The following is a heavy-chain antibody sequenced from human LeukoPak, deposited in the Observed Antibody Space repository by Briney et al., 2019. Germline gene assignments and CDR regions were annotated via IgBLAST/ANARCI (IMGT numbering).Heavy chain of an antibody. CDR3: TKSTDYWYYGMDV. Sequence: PGGSLRLSCAASGFTFSTSAMYWVRQAPGKGPEWVSGISANGGSSTYADSVRGRFTSSRDNSRNTLYLQMSSLRVDDTATYYCTKSTDYWYYGMDVWGQGTTVTVSS. J-gene: IGHJ6*02. V-gene: IGHV3-23*01. CDR1: GFTFSTSA. D-gene: IGHD2-8*02. CDR2: ISANGGSS.